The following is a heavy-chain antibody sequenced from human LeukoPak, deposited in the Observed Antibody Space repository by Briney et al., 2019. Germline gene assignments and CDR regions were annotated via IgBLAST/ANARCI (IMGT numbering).Heavy chain of an antibody. D-gene: IGHD1-1*01. CDR2: IRIKAYGETT. CDR1: GFXFGDYA. Sequence: GGSLRLSCTASGFXFGDYAMSWVRQAPGKGLEWVGFIRIKAYGETTEYAASVKGRFTISRDDSKSIAYLQMNSLKIEDTAVYYCTRDRRGYHYFDYWGQGTLVTVSS. CDR3: TRDRRGYHYFDY. J-gene: IGHJ4*02. V-gene: IGHV3-49*04.